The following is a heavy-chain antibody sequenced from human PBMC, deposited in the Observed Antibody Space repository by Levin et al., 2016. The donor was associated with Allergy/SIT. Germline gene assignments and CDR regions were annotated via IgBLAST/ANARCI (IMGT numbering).Heavy chain of an antibody. V-gene: IGHV4-61*03. CDR3: ARGFCSGGTCYSTPYYFDS. CDR2: IYYTGYT. D-gene: IGHD2-15*01. CDR1: DDSVGSSAFY. J-gene: IGHJ4*02. Sequence: SETLSLTCTVSDDSVGSSAFYWTWIRQPPGKGLEWIGHIYYTGYTKPNSSLRSRVTMSLDLSKRHFSLRLTSVTAADTAMYFCARGFCSGGTCYSTPYYFDSWGRGSLVTVAS.